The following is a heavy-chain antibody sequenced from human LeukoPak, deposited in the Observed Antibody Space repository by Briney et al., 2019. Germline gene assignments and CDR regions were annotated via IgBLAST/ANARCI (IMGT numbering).Heavy chain of an antibody. D-gene: IGHD5-18*01. Sequence: SETLSLTCTVSGASVSRESWTWIRQPAGKGLEWIGRIYTSGSTNYNPSLKSRVTMSVDTSKNQFSLKLSSVTAADTAVYYCARDQGMTAGSYGKYNWFDPWGQGTLVTVSS. V-gene: IGHV4-4*07. CDR2: IYTSGST. J-gene: IGHJ5*02. CDR1: GASVSRES. CDR3: ARDQGMTAGSYGKYNWFDP.